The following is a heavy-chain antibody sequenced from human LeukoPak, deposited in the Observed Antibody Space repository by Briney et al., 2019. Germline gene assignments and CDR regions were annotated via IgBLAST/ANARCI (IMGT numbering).Heavy chain of an antibody. V-gene: IGHV3-7*01. CDR1: GFTISNYW. CDR2: IKQDGSDK. J-gene: IGHJ6*02. CDR3: AREGGDWNYYYGMDV. Sequence: PGGSLRLSCAASGFTISNYWMSWVRQAPGKGLEWVANIKQDGSDKYFVDSVKGRFTISRDNAKNSLYLQMNSLRAEDTAVYYCAREGGDWNYYYGMDVWGQGTTVTVSS. D-gene: IGHD3/OR15-3a*01.